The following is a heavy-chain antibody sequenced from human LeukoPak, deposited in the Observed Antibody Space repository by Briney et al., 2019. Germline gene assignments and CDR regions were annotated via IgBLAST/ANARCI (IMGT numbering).Heavy chain of an antibody. V-gene: IGHV3-23*01. Sequence: GGSLRLSCATSGFSFSNYVMSWVRQAPGRGLEWVSLIQANGDNTYYSDSAKGRFTISRDKSDNTLYLQMNSLRAEDTAVYYCAKTRITMVRGEIDWGQGTLVTVSS. J-gene: IGHJ4*02. CDR2: IQANGDNT. D-gene: IGHD3-10*01. CDR3: AKTRITMVRGEID. CDR1: GFSFSNYV.